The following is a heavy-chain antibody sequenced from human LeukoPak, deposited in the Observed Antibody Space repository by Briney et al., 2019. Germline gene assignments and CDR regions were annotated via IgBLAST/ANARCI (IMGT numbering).Heavy chain of an antibody. J-gene: IGHJ4*02. V-gene: IGHV4-59*01. D-gene: IGHD3-10*01. CDR3: ARVRHYDSEFDY. CDR2: IYYSGST. Sequence: SETLSLTCTVSGGSISSYYWSWIRQPPGKGLEWIGYIYYSGSTNYNPSLKSRVTISVDTSKNQFSLKLSSVTAADTAVYYCARVRHYDSEFDYWGQGTLVTVSS. CDR1: GGSISSYY.